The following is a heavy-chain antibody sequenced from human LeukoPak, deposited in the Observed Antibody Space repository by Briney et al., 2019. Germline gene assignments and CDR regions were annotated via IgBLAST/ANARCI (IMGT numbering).Heavy chain of an antibody. CDR2: IYPGDSDT. CDR3: ARVATPRQYYYYMDV. J-gene: IGHJ6*03. V-gene: IGHV5-51*01. Sequence: GESLKISCKGSGYSFTSYWIGWVRQMPGKGPEWMGIIYPGDSDTRYSPSLQGQVTISADKSISTAYLQWSSLKASDTAMYYCARVATPRQYYYYMDVWGKGTTVTVSS. CDR1: GYSFTSYW. D-gene: IGHD5-12*01.